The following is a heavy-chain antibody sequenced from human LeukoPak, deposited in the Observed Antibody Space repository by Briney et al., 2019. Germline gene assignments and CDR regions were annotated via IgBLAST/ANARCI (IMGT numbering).Heavy chain of an antibody. CDR1: GYTFTSYY. D-gene: IGHD3-10*01. CDR3: ARRRPVRGLIITGSGGRLDN. V-gene: IGHV1-8*03. CDR2: MNPNSGNT. Sequence: ASVKVSCKASGYTFTSYYMHWVRQARGQGLEWMGWMNPNSGNTGYAQKFQGRVTITRNTSISTAYMELSSLRSEDTAVYYCARRRPVRGLIITGSGGRLDNWGQGTLVTVSS. J-gene: IGHJ4*02.